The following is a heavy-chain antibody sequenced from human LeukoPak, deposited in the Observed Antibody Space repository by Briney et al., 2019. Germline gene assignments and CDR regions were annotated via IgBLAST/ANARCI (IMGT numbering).Heavy chain of an antibody. CDR2: IYLSGST. V-gene: IGHV4-59*01. D-gene: IGHD5-12*01. CDR3: ARGGGYASPIGY. CDR1: GGSISTYY. J-gene: IGHJ4*02. Sequence: SETLSLTCTLSGGSISTYYWSWIRQPPGKGLEWIGYIYLSGSTDYNPSLKSRVTISVDTSKNQFSLKLSSVTAADTAVYYCARGGGYASPIGYWGQGALVTVPS.